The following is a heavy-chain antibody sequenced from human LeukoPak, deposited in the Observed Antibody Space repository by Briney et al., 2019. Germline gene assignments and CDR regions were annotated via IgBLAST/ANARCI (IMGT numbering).Heavy chain of an antibody. CDR3: ARDTYYHYYDSSGYYIDY. V-gene: IGHV3-33*01. D-gene: IGHD3-22*01. J-gene: IGHJ4*02. CDR1: GFTFSSFG. CDR2: IWYDGSNK. Sequence: GGSVRLSCAASGFTFSSFGMHWVRQAPGKGLEWVAVIWYDGSNKYYADSVKGRFTISRDNSKNTLYLQMNSLRAEDTAVYYCARDTYYHYYDSSGYYIDYWGQGTLVTVSS.